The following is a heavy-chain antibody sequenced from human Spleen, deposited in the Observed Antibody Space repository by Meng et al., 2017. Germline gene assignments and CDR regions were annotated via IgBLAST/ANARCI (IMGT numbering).Heavy chain of an antibody. J-gene: IGHJ4*02. V-gene: IGHV3-15*01. CDR3: TTEFGGNGY. D-gene: IGHD4-23*01. CDR1: GFTFSNAW. CDR2: IKSKTNGGTA. Sequence: GESLKISCEGAGFTFSNAWMTWVRQAPGKGLEWVGHIKSKTNGGTAAYATPVKGRFTISRDDSKSTLYLHMSSLKTEDTAVYYCTTEFGGNGYWGQGTLVTVSS.